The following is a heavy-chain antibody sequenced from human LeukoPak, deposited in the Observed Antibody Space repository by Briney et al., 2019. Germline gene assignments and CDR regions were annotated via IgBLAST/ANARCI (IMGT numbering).Heavy chain of an antibody. CDR3: AGDYGDYSGYFDY. CDR1: GGSIVSSSFY. Sequence: PSETLSLTCIVSGGSIVSSSFYWGWIRQPPGKGLQWIGSLYYNGGTYYDPSLKSRVTLSVDTSNNQFSLKLSSVTAADTAVYYCAGDYGDYSGYFDYWGQGTLVTVSS. V-gene: IGHV4-39*07. CDR2: LYYNGGT. J-gene: IGHJ4*02. D-gene: IGHD4-17*01.